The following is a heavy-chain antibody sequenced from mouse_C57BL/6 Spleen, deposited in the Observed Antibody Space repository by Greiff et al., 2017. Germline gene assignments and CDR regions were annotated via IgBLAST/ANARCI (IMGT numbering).Heavy chain of an antibody. J-gene: IGHJ4*01. CDR3: ARTALWLRRSSMDY. D-gene: IGHD2-2*01. V-gene: IGHV1-26*01. CDR1: GYTFTDYY. CDR2: INPNNGGT. Sequence: EVQLQQSGPELVKPGASVKISCKASGYTFTDYYMNWVKQSHGKSLEWIGDINPNNGGTSYNQKFKGKATLTVDKSSSTAYMELRSLTSEDSAVYYCARTALWLRRSSMDYWGQGTSVTVSS.